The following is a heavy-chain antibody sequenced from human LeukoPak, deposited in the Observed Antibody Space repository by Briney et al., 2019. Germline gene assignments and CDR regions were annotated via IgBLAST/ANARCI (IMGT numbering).Heavy chain of an antibody. CDR2: INHSGST. J-gene: IGHJ5*02. CDR3: ARGYYYDSTPSLGWVDP. CDR1: GGSFPGYY. V-gene: IGHV4-34*01. Sequence: PSETLPLTCAVYGGSFPGYYWSWIPQPPGKGLEWIGEINHSGSTNYNPSLKSRVTISVDTSKNQFSLKLSSVTAADTAVYYCARGYYYDSTPSLGWVDPWGQGTLVTVSS. D-gene: IGHD3-22*01.